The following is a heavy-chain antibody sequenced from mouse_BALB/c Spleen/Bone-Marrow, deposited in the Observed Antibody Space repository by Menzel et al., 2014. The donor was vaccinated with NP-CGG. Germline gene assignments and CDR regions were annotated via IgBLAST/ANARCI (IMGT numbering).Heavy chain of an antibody. D-gene: IGHD1-3*01. CDR1: GFTFSSYT. CDR2: ISRGGGNS. Sequence: EVQLVESGGDLVKPGGSLKLSCAASGFTFSSYTMSWVRQTPEKRLEWVATISRGGGNSFYPDSVKGRFTISRDNAKNILYLQMSSLRSWDTAFYCCARSSPVFNCKGRNYAVDHWGQGTSVTVSS. CDR3: ARSSPVFNCKGRNYAVDH. V-gene: IGHV5-9*03. J-gene: IGHJ4*01.